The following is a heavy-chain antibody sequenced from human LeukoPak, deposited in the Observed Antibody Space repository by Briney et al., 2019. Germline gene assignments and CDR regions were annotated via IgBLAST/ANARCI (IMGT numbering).Heavy chain of an antibody. V-gene: IGHV3-15*01. CDR2: IKSKTDGGTT. CDR1: GFTFSNAL. J-gene: IGHJ4*02. Sequence: PGGSLRLSCAASGFTFSNALMSWVREAPGKGLEGVGRIKSKTDGGTTDYTAPVKGRFTISRDDSKNTLYRQMNSLKTEHTVVYYRPTPNPGYWGQGNLVTVSS. D-gene: IGHD2-8*01. CDR3: PTPNPGY.